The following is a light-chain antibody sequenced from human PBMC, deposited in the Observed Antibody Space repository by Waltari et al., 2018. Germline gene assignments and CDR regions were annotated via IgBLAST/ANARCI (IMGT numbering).Light chain of an antibody. CDR2: DVN. V-gene: IGLV2-14*03. CDR1: SSDIGGYNF. Sequence: QSALTQPASVSGSPGQSITISCTGTSSDIGGYNFVSWYQQYPGKVPKLIIYDVNKRPSGVSNRFSGSKSGDTASLTISGLQAEDEADYYCSSYISSDIPVVFGGGTKLTVL. J-gene: IGLJ2*01. CDR3: SSYISSDIPVV.